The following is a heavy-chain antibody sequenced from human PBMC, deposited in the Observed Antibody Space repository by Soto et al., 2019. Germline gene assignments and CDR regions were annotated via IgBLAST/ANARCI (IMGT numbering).Heavy chain of an antibody. CDR2: ISYDGSNK. D-gene: IGHD6-6*01. CDR1: GFTFSSYG. J-gene: IGHJ6*02. V-gene: IGHV3-30*18. CDR3: AKRGPLGGSSSLIYYYYGMDV. Sequence: PGGSLRLSCAASGFTFSSYGMHWVRQAPGKGLEWVAVISYDGSNKYYADSVKGRFTISRDNSKNTLYLQMNSLRAEDTAVYYCAKRGPLGGSSSLIYYYYGMDVWGQGTTVTVS.